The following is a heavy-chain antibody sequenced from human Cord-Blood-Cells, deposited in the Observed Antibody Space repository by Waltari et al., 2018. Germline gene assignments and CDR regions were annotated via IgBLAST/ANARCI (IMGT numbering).Heavy chain of an antibody. Sequence: QLQLQESGPGLVKPSETLSLTCTVSGGSISSSSYYWGWIRQPPGKGLEWIGSIYYSGGTSYNPFLRSRVTISVATSKNQFSLKLSSVTAADTAVYYCARGLLLWFGELSRMDAFDIWGQGTMVTVSS. D-gene: IGHD3-10*01. V-gene: IGHV4-39*01. CDR3: ARGLLLWFGELSRMDAFDI. CDR1: GGSISSSSYY. CDR2: IYYSGGT. J-gene: IGHJ3*02.